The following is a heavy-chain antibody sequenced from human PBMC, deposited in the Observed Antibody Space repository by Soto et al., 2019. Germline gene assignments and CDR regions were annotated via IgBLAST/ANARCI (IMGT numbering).Heavy chain of an antibody. CDR2: IDSDGSRI. J-gene: IGHJ4*02. CDR3: VRTSLVVAVATREDF. Sequence: GGSLRLSWASSGCTFSNYGRHWVRKTPGKGLVWVSRIDSDGSRITYADFVKGRFTISRDNAKNTVYLHMNSLTAEDTALYYCVRTSLVVAVATREDFWGQGTLVTVSS. CDR1: GCTFSNYG. D-gene: IGHD2-15*01. V-gene: IGHV3-74*01.